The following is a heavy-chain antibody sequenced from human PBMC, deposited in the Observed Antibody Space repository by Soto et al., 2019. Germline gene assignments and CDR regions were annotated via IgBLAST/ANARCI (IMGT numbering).Heavy chain of an antibody. D-gene: IGHD1-7*01. CDR1: GYMFSTYD. CDR2: LNPNSGNT. J-gene: IGHJ5*02. CDR3: ATDHSYNWNYEGWFDP. V-gene: IGHV1-8*01. Sequence: QVQLVQSGAEVKKPGASVKVSCKASGYMFSTYDINWVRQAPGQGLDWIGWLNPNSGNTGYAQKFQGRVTMTRNTPIKTASMELSSLGSDDTAVYYCATDHSYNWNYEGWFDPWGQGTLVTVSS.